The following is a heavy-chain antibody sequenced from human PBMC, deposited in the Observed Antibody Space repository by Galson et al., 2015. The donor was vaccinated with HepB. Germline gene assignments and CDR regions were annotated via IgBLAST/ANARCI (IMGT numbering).Heavy chain of an antibody. CDR1: GFTFGDYF. J-gene: IGHJ4*02. D-gene: IGHD1-26*01. V-gene: IGHV3-11*06. CDR2: ISGNSNFT. CDR3: ARQVRPGLGATAY. Sequence: SLRLSCAASGFTFGDYFMSWIRQAPGKGPQWVSYISGNSNFTDYAGSVKGRFTISRDNAKNSLFLQMNSLRVEDTAVYYCARQVRPGLGATAYWGQGTLVTVSS.